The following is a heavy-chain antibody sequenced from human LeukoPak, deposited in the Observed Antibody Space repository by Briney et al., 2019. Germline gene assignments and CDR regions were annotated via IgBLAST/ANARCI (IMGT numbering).Heavy chain of an antibody. V-gene: IGHV1-2*02. CDR2: INPNSGGT. D-gene: IGHD5-18*01. CDR1: GYTFTGYY. J-gene: IGHJ5*02. Sequence: ASVKASCKASGYTFTGYYMHWVRQAPGQGLEWMGWINPNSGGTNYAQKFQGRVTMTRDTSISTAYMELSRLRSDDTAVYYCAGIGYSTNWFDPWGQGTLVTVSS. CDR3: AGIGYSTNWFDP.